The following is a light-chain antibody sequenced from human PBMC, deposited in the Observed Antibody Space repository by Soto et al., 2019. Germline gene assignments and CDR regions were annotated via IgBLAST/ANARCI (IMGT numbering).Light chain of an antibody. J-gene: IGLJ2*01. Sequence: QSALTQPASVSGSPGQSITIFCTGTSSDVGGYNYVSWYQQYPGTAPKLIIYEVRNRPSGVSNRFSGSKSGNTASLTISGLQAEDEADYYCSSYTSSTTLDVVFGGGTKLTVL. CDR2: EVR. CDR3: SSYTSSTTLDVV. V-gene: IGLV2-14*01. CDR1: SSDVGGYNY.